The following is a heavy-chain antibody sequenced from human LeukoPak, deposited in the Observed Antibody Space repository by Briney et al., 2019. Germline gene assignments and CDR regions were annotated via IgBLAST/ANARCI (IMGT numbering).Heavy chain of an antibody. CDR3: AKDRSSSSSYDAFDI. CDR2: ISGSGGST. D-gene: IGHD6-6*01. V-gene: IGHV3-23*01. CDR1: GFTFSSYA. Sequence: GGSLRLSCAASGFTFSSYAMSWVRQAPGKGLEWVSAISGSGGSTYYADSVKGRSTISRDNSKNTLYLQMNSLRAEDTAVYYCAKDRSSSSSYDAFDIWGQGTMVTVSS. J-gene: IGHJ3*02.